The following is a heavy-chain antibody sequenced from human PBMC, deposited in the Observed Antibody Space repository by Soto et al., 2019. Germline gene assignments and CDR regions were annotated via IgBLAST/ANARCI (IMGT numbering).Heavy chain of an antibody. V-gene: IGHV4-59*01. J-gene: IGHJ5*02. Sequence: SETLSLTCAVYGGSFSGYYWSWIRQPPGKGLEWIGYIYYSGSTNYNPSLKSRVTISVDTSKNQFSLKLSSVTAADTAVYYCARETTTNWNSGTNWFDPWGQGTLVTVSS. CDR2: IYYSGST. CDR3: ARETTTNWNSGTNWFDP. CDR1: GGSFSGYY. D-gene: IGHD1-7*01.